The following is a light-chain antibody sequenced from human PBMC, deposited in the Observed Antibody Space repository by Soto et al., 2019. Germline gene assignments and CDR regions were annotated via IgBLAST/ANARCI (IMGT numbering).Light chain of an antibody. CDR1: SSDVGGYNY. CDR3: TSYTSSGTVV. J-gene: IGLJ2*01. CDR2: EVS. Sequence: QSVPTQPASVSGSPGQSITISCTGTSSDVGGYNYVSWYQHHPGKAPKLMIYEVSNRPSGVSNRFSGSKSGNTASLTISGLQAEDETDYYCTSYTSSGTVVFGGGTKLTVL. V-gene: IGLV2-14*01.